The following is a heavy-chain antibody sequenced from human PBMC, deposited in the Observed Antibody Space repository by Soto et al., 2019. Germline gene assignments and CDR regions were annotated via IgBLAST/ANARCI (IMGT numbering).Heavy chain of an antibody. J-gene: IGHJ4*02. V-gene: IGHV3-23*01. D-gene: IGHD3-3*01. CDR3: ASTTDFWSGSFNSFGD. Sequence: GGSLRLSCSASGLTSPDFALSWLRQAPGKGLEWVSAVSGTGDATYYADSVQGRFTISRDKSRDTLSLQMSSLRADDTAVYYCASTTDFWSGSFNSFGDWGPGTLVTVSS. CDR2: VSGTGDAT. CDR1: GLTSPDFA.